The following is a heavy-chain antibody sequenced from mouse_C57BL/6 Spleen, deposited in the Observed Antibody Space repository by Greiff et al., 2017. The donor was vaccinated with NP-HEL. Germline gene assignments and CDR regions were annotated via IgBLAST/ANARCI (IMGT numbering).Heavy chain of an antibody. D-gene: IGHD2-2*01. V-gene: IGHV1-54*01. CDR3: ARSGVTTNFDV. Sequence: VQLQQSGAELVRPGTSVKVSCKASGYAFTNYLIEWVKQRPGQGLEWIGVINPGSGGTNYNEKFKGKATLTADKSSSTAYMQLSSLTSEDSAVYFCARSGVTTNFDVWGTGTTVTVSS. J-gene: IGHJ1*03. CDR1: GYAFTNYL. CDR2: INPGSGGT.